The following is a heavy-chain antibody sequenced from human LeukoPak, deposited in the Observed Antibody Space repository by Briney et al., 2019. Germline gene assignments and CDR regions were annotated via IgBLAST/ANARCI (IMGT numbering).Heavy chain of an antibody. D-gene: IGHD2-8*01. CDR3: ARASFNVVFGNWFDP. V-gene: IGHV4-61*02. Sequence: PSETLSLTCSVSGGSISSGSYYWSWIRQPAGKGLEWIGRIYTSGSTNSNPSLKGRVTISVDTSKNQFSLKLNSVTAADTAVYYCARASFNVVFGNWFDPWGQGTLVTVSS. CDR1: GGSISSGSYY. J-gene: IGHJ5*02. CDR2: IYTSGST.